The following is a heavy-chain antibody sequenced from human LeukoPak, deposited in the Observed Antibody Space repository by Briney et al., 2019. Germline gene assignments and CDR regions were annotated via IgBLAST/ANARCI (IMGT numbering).Heavy chain of an antibody. Sequence: SETLSLTCTVSGGSISSSSYYWGWIRQPPGKGLEWIGSIYYSGSTYYNPSLKSRVTISVDTSKNQFSLKLSSVTAADTAVYYCPIYSYGYGGEFDYWGQGTLVTVSS. J-gene: IGHJ4*02. CDR1: GGSISSSSYY. V-gene: IGHV4-39*07. CDR2: IYYSGST. CDR3: PIYSYGYGGEFDY. D-gene: IGHD5-18*01.